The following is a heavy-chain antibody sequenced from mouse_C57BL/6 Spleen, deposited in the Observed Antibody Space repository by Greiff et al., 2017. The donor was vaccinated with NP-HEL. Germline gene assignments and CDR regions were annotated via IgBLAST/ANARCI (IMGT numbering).Heavy chain of an antibody. CDR2: IDPSDSET. CDR3: ARTYGSRDYFDY. CDR1: GYTFTSYW. V-gene: IGHV1-52*01. Sequence: VQLQESGAELVRPGSSVKLSCKASGYTFTSYWMHWVKQRPIQGLEWIGNIDPSDSETHYNQKFKDKATLTVDKSSSTAYMQLSSLTSEDSAVYYCARTYGSRDYFDYWGQGTTLTVSS. J-gene: IGHJ2*01. D-gene: IGHD1-1*01.